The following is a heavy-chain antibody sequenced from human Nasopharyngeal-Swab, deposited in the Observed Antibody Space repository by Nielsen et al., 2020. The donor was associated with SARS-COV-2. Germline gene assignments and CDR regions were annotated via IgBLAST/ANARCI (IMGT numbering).Heavy chain of an antibody. Sequence: SETLSLTCAVSGYSISSGYYWGWLRQPPGKGLEWIGSIYHSGSTYYNPSLKSRVTISVDTSKNQFSLKLSFVTAADTAVYYCATYYGSGLYYYMDVWGKGTTVTVSS. V-gene: IGHV4-38-2*01. J-gene: IGHJ6*03. CDR1: GYSISSGYY. D-gene: IGHD3-10*01. CDR3: ATYYGSGLYYYMDV. CDR2: IYHSGST.